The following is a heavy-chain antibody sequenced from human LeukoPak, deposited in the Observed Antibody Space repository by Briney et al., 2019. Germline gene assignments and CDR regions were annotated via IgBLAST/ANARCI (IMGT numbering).Heavy chain of an antibody. V-gene: IGHV5-51*01. D-gene: IGHD2-21*02. CDR1: GYSFTSYW. Sequence: GESLKISCKGSGYSFTSYWIGWVRQMPGKGLEWMGIIYPGDSDIRYSPSFQGQVTISADKSISTAYLQWSSLKASDTAMHYCARRGREECGGDCRNSYYLDYWGQGTLVTVSS. CDR2: IYPGDSDI. CDR3: ARRGREECGGDCRNSYYLDY. J-gene: IGHJ4*02.